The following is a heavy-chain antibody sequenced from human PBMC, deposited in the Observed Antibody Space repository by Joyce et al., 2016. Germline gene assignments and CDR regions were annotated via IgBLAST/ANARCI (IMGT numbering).Heavy chain of an antibody. CDR2: ISAYNGYP. J-gene: IGHJ4*02. Sequence: QVQLVQSGAEVKKPGASVKVSCKASGYTFTSHVISWVRQAPGQGLEWMGWISAYNGYPRRTQKFQGRVTMTTDTSTSTAYMELRSLRSDDTAVYYCARMSCGGDCYDFDYWGQGTLVTVSS. D-gene: IGHD2-21*02. V-gene: IGHV1-18*01. CDR3: ARMSCGGDCYDFDY. CDR1: GYTFTSHV.